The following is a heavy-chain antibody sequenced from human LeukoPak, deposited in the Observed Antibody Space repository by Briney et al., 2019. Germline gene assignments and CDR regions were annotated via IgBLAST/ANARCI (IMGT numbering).Heavy chain of an antibody. V-gene: IGHV4-4*02. CDR3: ARQGYGDNWFDP. D-gene: IGHD4/OR15-4a*01. CDR2: IYHSGST. Sequence: SETLSLTCAVSGGSISSSNWWSWVRQPPGKGLEWIGEIYHSGSTNYNPSLKSRVTISVDTSKIQFSLKLSSVTAADTAVYYCARQGYGDNWFDPWGQGTLVTVSS. J-gene: IGHJ5*02. CDR1: GGSISSSNW.